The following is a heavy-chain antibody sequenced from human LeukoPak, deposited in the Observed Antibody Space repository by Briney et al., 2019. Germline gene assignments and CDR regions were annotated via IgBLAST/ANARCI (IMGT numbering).Heavy chain of an antibody. J-gene: IGHJ4*02. Sequence: GESLKISCKGSGYSFTSYWIGWVRQMPGKGLEWMGIIYPGDSDTRYSPSFQGQVTISADKSISTAYLQWSSLKASDTAMYYCARLGLAEDPYSSSSQYYFDYWGQGTLVTVSS. CDR3: ARLGLAEDPYSSSSQYYFDY. CDR1: GYSFTSYW. D-gene: IGHD6-13*01. V-gene: IGHV5-51*01. CDR2: IYPGDSDT.